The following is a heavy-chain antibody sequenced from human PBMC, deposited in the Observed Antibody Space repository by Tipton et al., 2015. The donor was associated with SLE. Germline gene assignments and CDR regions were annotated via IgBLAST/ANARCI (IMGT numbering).Heavy chain of an antibody. CDR3: ASLVSSNWYFDY. J-gene: IGHJ4*02. CDR1: GGSISPHY. D-gene: IGHD6-13*01. Sequence: TLSLTCTVSGGSISPHYWSWIRQPPGKGLEWIGYIYYGGTTTYNPFLKSRVTISVDPSKNQFSLQLSSVTAADTAVYYCASLVSSNWYFDYWGQGTLVTVSS. V-gene: IGHV4-59*11. CDR2: IYYGGTT.